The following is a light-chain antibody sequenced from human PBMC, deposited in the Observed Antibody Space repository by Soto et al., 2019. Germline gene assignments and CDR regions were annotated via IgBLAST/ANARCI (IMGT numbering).Light chain of an antibody. Sequence: DIQMTQTPATLSAFAGDRVTVTCRASQSVGSWVAWYQEKPGRGPKLLIYDASTWQSGVPSRFIGSGSGTEFTLTITSLQPDDFATYYCQHYNTYSPGTFGQGTKV. CDR3: QHYNTYSPGT. CDR1: QSVGSW. V-gene: IGKV1-5*01. CDR2: DAS. J-gene: IGKJ1*01.